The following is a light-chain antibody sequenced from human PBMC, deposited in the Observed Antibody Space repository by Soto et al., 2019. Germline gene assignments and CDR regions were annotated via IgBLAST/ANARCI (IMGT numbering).Light chain of an antibody. CDR1: NSDIGTYDY. Sequence: QSALAQPASVSGSPGQSITISCTGTNSDIGTYDYVSWYQKYPRTVPKLIMSEVRNRPSGVPSRFSGSKSGNTASLTVSGLQPEDEADFYCTSYAGNNNFVFGTGTKVTVL. V-gene: IGLV2-14*01. J-gene: IGLJ1*01. CDR2: EVR. CDR3: TSYAGNNNFV.